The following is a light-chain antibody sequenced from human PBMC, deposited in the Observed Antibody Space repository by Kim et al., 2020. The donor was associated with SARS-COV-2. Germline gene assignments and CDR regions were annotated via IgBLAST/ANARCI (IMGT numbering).Light chain of an antibody. Sequence: ILITQSPATLSVSPGERATLSCRASQSISSNLAWYQQKPGQAPRLLIDGVSSRANGIPARFSGSGSGTEFTLTISSLQSEDFAVYYCQQYNKWPLTCGGGTKVDIK. V-gene: IGKV3-15*01. CDR2: GVS. J-gene: IGKJ4*01. CDR1: QSISSN. CDR3: QQYNKWPLT.